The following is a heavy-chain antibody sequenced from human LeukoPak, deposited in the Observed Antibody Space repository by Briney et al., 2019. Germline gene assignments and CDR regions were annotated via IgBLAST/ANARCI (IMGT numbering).Heavy chain of an antibody. CDR2: IYTSGST. J-gene: IGHJ4*02. V-gene: IGHV4-4*07. CDR3: AKKATAGYSSGWIDY. CDR1: GGSISSYY. Sequence: SETLSLTCTVSGGSISSYYWSWIRQPAGKGLEWIGRIYTSGSTNYNPSLKSRVTMSVDTSKNQFSLKLSSVTAADTAVYYCAKKATAGYSSGWIDYWGQGTLVTVSS. D-gene: IGHD6-19*01.